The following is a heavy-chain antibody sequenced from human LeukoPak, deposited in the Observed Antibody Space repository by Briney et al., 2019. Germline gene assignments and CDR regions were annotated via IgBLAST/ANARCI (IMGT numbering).Heavy chain of an antibody. CDR1: GFTFSSYW. CDR2: IKQDGSEK. D-gene: IGHD2-15*01. Sequence: GGSLRLSCAASGFTFSSYWMSWVRQAPGKGLEWVANIKQDGSEKYYVDSVKGRFTISRDNAKNSLYLQMNSLRAEDTAVYFCARSSKRDCSGGCCYYYYGMDVWGQGTTVTVSS. CDR3: ARSSKRDCSGGCCYYYYGMDV. J-gene: IGHJ6*02. V-gene: IGHV3-7*03.